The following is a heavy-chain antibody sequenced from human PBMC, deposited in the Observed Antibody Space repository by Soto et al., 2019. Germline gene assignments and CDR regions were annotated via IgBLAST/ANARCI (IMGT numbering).Heavy chain of an antibody. CDR1: GFTFSNAW. Sequence: GGSLRLSCAASGFTFSNAWMNWVRQAPGKGLEWVGRIKSKTDGGTTDYAAPVKGRFTISRDDSKNTLYLQMNSLKTEDTAVYYCTTEVDSSSWPDDYWGQGTLVTVSS. CDR3: TTEVDSSSWPDDY. V-gene: IGHV3-15*07. D-gene: IGHD6-13*01. J-gene: IGHJ4*02. CDR2: IKSKTDGGTT.